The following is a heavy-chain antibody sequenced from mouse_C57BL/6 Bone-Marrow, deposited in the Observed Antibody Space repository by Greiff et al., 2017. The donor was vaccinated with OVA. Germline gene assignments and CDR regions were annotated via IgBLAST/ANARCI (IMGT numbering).Heavy chain of an antibody. Sequence: QVQLQQPGAELVKPGASVKLSCKASGYTFTSYWMHWVKQRPGRGLEWIGRIDPNSGGTKYNEKFKSKATLTVDKPSSTAYMPLSSLTSEDSAVYYCAVLLRSLYYAMDYWGQGTSVTVSS. D-gene: IGHD1-1*01. V-gene: IGHV1-72*01. CDR1: GYTFTSYW. J-gene: IGHJ4*01. CDR3: AVLLRSLYYAMDY. CDR2: IDPNSGGT.